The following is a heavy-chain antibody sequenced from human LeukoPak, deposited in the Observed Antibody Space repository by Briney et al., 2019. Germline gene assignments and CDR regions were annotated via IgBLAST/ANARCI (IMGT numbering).Heavy chain of an antibody. D-gene: IGHD3-22*01. Sequence: SETLSLTCAVSGGSISSGGYSWSWIRQPPGKGLEWIGYIYHSGSTYYNPSLKSRVTISVDRSKNQFSLKLSSVTAVDTALYYCARGYDTSDYPGFAMWGQGTMVTVSS. V-gene: IGHV4-30-2*01. J-gene: IGHJ3*02. CDR3: ARGYDTSDYPGFAM. CDR2: IYHSGST. CDR1: GGSISSGGYS.